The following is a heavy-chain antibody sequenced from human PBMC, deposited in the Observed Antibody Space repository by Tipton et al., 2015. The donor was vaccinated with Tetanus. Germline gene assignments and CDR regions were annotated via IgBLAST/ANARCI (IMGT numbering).Heavy chain of an antibody. Sequence: TLSLTCTVSGDPTNDFYWSWIRQPPGKGLEWIGHIFYSGNTDYNPSLKSRVTISVDTSRKQFSLRLSSVTAADTAVYYCARDQKSATLSHFFYGLDVWGQGTTVTVSS. V-gene: IGHV4-59*01. CDR2: IFYSGNT. D-gene: IGHD2-15*01. J-gene: IGHJ6*02. CDR3: ARDQKSATLSHFFYGLDV. CDR1: GDPTNDFY.